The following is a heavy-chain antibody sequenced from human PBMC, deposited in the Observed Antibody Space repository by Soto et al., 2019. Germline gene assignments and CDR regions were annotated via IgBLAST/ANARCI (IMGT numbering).Heavy chain of an antibody. Sequence: QVQLVQSGAEVKKPGSSVKVSCKASGGTFSSYTISWVRQAPGQGLEWMGRIIPILGIANYAQKFQGRVTITADKSTSTAYMELSSLRSEDTAVYYCARVASTSVAGGAWGQGTLVTVSS. J-gene: IGHJ5*02. CDR1: GGTFSSYT. CDR3: ARVASTSVAGGA. CDR2: IIPILGIA. V-gene: IGHV1-69*02. D-gene: IGHD4-17*01.